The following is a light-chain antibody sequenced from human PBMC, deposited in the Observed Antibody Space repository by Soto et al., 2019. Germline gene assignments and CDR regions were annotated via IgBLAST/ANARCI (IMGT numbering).Light chain of an antibody. J-gene: IGKJ1*01. V-gene: IGKV1-5*01. Sequence: DIQMTQSPSYLSASVGDRVTITCQASQDISNYLNWYQQKPGKAPKLLIYDASSLESGVPSRFSGSGSGTEFTLTISSLQPDDFATYYCQQYNSNTWTFGQGTKVDIK. CDR1: QDISNY. CDR2: DAS. CDR3: QQYNSNTWT.